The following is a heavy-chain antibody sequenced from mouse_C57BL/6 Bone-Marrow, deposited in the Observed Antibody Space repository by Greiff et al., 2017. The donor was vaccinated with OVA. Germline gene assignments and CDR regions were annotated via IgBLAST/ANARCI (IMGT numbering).Heavy chain of an antibody. V-gene: IGHV1-82*01. CDR1: GYAFSSSW. Sequence: QVQLKQSGPELVKPGASVKISCKASGYAFSSSWMNWVKQRPGQGLEWIGRIYPGDGDTNYNGKFKGKATLTADKSSSTAYMQLSSLTSEDSAVYFCAPYDYDNAMDYWGQGTSVTVSS. J-gene: IGHJ4*01. CDR3: APYDYDNAMDY. CDR2: IYPGDGDT. D-gene: IGHD2-4*01.